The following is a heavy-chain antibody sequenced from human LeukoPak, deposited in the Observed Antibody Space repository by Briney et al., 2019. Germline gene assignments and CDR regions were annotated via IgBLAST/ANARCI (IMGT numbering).Heavy chain of an antibody. Sequence: NPGGSLRLSCAASGFTFSSFTMNWVRQAPGKGLEWVSSISSTSSDIYYADSVKGRFTLSRDNAKNSLYLQLNGLRADDTAVYYCARSNYGPNYLDYWGQGTLVTVSS. CDR1: GFTFSSFT. CDR3: ARSNYGPNYLDY. CDR2: ISSTSSDI. D-gene: IGHD3-10*01. V-gene: IGHV3-21*01. J-gene: IGHJ4*02.